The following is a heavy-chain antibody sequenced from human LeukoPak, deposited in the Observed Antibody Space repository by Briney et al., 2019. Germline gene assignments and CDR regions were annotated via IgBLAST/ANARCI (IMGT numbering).Heavy chain of an antibody. J-gene: IGHJ4*02. V-gene: IGHV4-59*01. CDR2: IYYSGST. Sequence: SETLSLTCTVSGGSISSYYWSWVRQPPGKGLEWIGYIYYSGSTNYNPSLKSRVTISVDTSKNQFSLKLSSVTAADTAVYYCARAVPYNFWSGYEDYWGQGTLVTVSS. CDR3: ARAVPYNFWSGYEDY. D-gene: IGHD3-3*01. CDR1: GGSISSYY.